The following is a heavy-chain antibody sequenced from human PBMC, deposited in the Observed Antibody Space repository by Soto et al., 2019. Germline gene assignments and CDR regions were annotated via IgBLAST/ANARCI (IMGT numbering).Heavy chain of an antibody. V-gene: IGHV4-39*01. CDR2: IFYSGTI. J-gene: IGHJ4*02. CDR1: GTSISSSNYY. Sequence: SETLSLTCTVSGTSISSSNYYWGWIRQPPGKGLEWIGSIFYSGTIYYNPSLESRVTISIDTSKSQFSLKLNSVTAADTAVYYCARQEATVTNFAFYFDYWGQGALVTVS. D-gene: IGHD4-17*01. CDR3: ARQEATVTNFAFYFDY.